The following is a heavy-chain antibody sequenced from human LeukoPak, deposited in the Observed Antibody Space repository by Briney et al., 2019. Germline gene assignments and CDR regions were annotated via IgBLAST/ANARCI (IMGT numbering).Heavy chain of an antibody. Sequence: SVKVSCKASGYTLTSYYMHWVRQVPGQGLEWTGIINPSDGTTRYAQKFQGRVTMTRDTSTSPVYMELSSLRSEDTAVYYCARGWLVVHSSGYDNIDYWGQGTLVTVSS. V-gene: IGHV1-46*01. D-gene: IGHD3-22*01. CDR1: GYTLTSYY. CDR2: INPSDGTT. CDR3: ARGWLVVHSSGYDNIDY. J-gene: IGHJ4*02.